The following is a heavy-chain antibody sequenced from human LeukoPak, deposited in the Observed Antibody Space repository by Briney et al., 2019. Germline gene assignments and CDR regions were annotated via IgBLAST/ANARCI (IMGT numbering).Heavy chain of an antibody. CDR3: AKDGGVRQLWSFDY. CDR1: GFIFSHYG. CDR2: ITSRSTT. V-gene: IGHV3-69-1*02. J-gene: IGHJ4*02. Sequence: PGGSLRLSCAASGFIFSHYGMNWVRQAPGKGLEWVSGITSRSTTYYADSVKGRFTISRDNAKNSLYLQMNSLRAEDTAIYYCAKDGGVRQLWSFDYWGQGTLVTVSS. D-gene: IGHD3-16*01.